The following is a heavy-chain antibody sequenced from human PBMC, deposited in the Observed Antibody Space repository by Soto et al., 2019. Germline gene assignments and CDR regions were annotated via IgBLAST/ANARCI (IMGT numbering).Heavy chain of an antibody. D-gene: IGHD5-18*01. J-gene: IGHJ5*02. Sequence: ASVKVSCKASGYTFTSYYMHWVRQAPGQGLEWMGIINPSGGSTSYAQKFQGRVTMTRDTSTSTVYMELSSLRSEDTAVYYCARDQRGYNYGFRFDLWGQGILVTVSS. CDR3: ARDQRGYNYGFRFDL. CDR1: GYTFTSYY. V-gene: IGHV1-46*01. CDR2: INPSGGST.